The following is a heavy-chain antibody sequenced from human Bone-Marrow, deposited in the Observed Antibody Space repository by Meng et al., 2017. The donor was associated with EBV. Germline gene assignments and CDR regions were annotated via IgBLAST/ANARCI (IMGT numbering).Heavy chain of an antibody. CDR1: GFTFSSYW. D-gene: IGHD2-21*01. CDR3: AREFVDCGGDCYLYYFDY. CDR2: INSDGSST. Sequence: EVQLVESGGGVVQPGGSLRLSCEASGFTFSSYWMHWVRQGPGKGLVWVSRINSDGSSTSYADSVKGRFTISRDNAKNTLYLQMNSLRAEDTAVYYCAREFVDCGGDCYLYYFDYWGQGTLVTVSS. J-gene: IGHJ4*02. V-gene: IGHV3-74*01.